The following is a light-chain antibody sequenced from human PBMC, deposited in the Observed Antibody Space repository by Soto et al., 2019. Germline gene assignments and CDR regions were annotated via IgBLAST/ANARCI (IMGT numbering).Light chain of an antibody. Sequence: DIQMTQSPSSLSVSVGDRVTITCQASQDISSFLNWYQQKPGKAPKLLIYDASNLETGVPSRFGGSGSGTDFTFTISSLQPEDIATYYCQQYNLPREFTFGPGTKVDIK. CDR3: QQYNLPREFT. CDR2: DAS. J-gene: IGKJ3*01. V-gene: IGKV1-33*01. CDR1: QDISSF.